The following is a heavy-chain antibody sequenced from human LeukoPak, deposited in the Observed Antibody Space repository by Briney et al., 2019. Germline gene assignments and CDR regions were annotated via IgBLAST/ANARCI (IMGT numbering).Heavy chain of an antibody. CDR2: INPNSGGT. CDR1: GYTFTGYY. J-gene: IGHJ5*02. D-gene: IGHD3-10*01. Sequence: ASVKVSCKASGYTFTGYYMHWVRQAPGQGLEWMGWINPNSGGTNYAQKFQGRVTMTRDTSISTVYMELSSLRSEDTAVYYCAVSGSQKNWFDPWGQGTLVTVSS. V-gene: IGHV1-2*02. CDR3: AVSGSQKNWFDP.